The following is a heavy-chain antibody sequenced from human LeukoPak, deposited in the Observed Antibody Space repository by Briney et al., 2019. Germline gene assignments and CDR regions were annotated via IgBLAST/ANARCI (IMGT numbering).Heavy chain of an antibody. CDR2: INPNSGGT. V-gene: IGHV1-2*04. CDR3: ARDGGYSSGWTDY. Sequence: ASVKVSCKASGYTFTGYYMHWVRQAPGQGLEWMGWINPNSGGTNYAQKFQGWVTMTRDTSISTAYMELSRLRSDDTAVYYCARDGGYSSGWTDYWGQGTLVTVSS. J-gene: IGHJ4*02. CDR1: GYTFTGYY. D-gene: IGHD6-19*01.